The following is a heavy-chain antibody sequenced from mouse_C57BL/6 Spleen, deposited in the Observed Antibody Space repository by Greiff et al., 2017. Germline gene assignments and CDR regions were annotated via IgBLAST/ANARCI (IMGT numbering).Heavy chain of an antibody. Sequence: VQLQQPGAELVRPGTSVKLSCKASGYTFTSYWMHWVKQRPGQGLAWIGVIDPSDSYTNYNQKFKGKATLTVDTSSSTAYMQLSSLTSEDSAVYYCARSRDYGNYAWFAYWGQGTLVTVSA. V-gene: IGHV1-59*01. CDR3: ARSRDYGNYAWFAY. CDR2: IDPSDSYT. CDR1: GYTFTSYW. D-gene: IGHD2-1*01. J-gene: IGHJ3*01.